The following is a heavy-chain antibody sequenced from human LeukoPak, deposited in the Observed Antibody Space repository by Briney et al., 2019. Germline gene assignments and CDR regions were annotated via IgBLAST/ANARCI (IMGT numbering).Heavy chain of an antibody. D-gene: IGHD3-16*02. CDR1: GITLSNYG. Sequence: GGSLRLSCGVSGITLSNYGMSWVRQAPGKGLEWVAGLSGSAGGTNYADSVKGRFTISRDNSKNTLFLQMDRLRAEDTAVYFCAKRGVVVRVFPVGFHKEAYYFDSWGQGTQVTVSS. CDR2: LSGSAGGT. V-gene: IGHV3-23*01. J-gene: IGHJ4*02. CDR3: AKRGVVVRVFPVGFHKEAYYFDS.